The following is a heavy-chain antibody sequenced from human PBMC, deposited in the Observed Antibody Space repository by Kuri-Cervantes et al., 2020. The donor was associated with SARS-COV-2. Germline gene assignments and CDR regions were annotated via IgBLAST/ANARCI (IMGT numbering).Heavy chain of an antibody. CDR1: GGSFSSYA. J-gene: IGHJ4*02. CDR2: IIPVFGTA. V-gene: IGHV1-69*06. Sequence: SVKVSSKASGGSFSSYAISWVRQAPGQGLEWMGGIIPVFGTANYAQKFQGSVTITADNSTSTAYMELSSLRSEDTAVYYCARVNPSGGSCYDYWGQGTLVTVSS. D-gene: IGHD2-15*01. CDR3: ARVNPSGGSCYDY.